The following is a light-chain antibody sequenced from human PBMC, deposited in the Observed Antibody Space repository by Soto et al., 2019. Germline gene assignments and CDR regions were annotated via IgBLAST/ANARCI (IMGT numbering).Light chain of an antibody. CDR1: QSVRSNY. Sequence: GCKQSLGTRSWSTGERATLSCRASQSVRSNYVAWYQQKPGQAPRLLISGASSRATGIPDRFSGSGSGTDFTLTISRLEPEDFALYYCQQYGSSPITFGQGRRLEIK. J-gene: IGKJ5*01. V-gene: IGKV3-20*01. CDR3: QQYGSSPIT. CDR2: GAS.